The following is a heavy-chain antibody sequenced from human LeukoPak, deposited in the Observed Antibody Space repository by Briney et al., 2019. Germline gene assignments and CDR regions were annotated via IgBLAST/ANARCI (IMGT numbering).Heavy chain of an antibody. CDR2: FDPDDGAT. V-gene: IGHV1-24*01. Sequence: ASVKVSCKVSGYSVTELSMHWVRQAPGIGFQWMGGFDPDDGATIYAQNFQGRGTMTHDTSTDTAYMELSSLGSEDTAVYYCARGSTTNYFDPWGQGTLVIVSS. D-gene: IGHD4-11*01. J-gene: IGHJ5*02. CDR1: GYSVTELS. CDR3: ARGSTTNYFDP.